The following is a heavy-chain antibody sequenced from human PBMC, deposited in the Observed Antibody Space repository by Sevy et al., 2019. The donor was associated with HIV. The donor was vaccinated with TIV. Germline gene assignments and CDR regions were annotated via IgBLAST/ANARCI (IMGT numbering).Heavy chain of an antibody. CDR1: GFTFSSYG. J-gene: IGHJ4*02. D-gene: IGHD3-3*01. Sequence: GGSLRLSCAASGFTFSSYGMHWVRQAPGKGLEWVAVISYDGSNKYYADSVKGRFTISRDNSKNTLYLQMISLRAEDTAVYYCAKDRRGGYDFWSGSRRSGFDYWGQGTLVTVSS. V-gene: IGHV3-30*18. CDR3: AKDRRGGYDFWSGSRRSGFDY. CDR2: ISYDGSNK.